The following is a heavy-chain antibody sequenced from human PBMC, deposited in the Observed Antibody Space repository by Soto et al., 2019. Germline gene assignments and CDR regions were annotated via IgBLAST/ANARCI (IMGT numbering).Heavy chain of an antibody. V-gene: IGHV1-46*01. CDR2: INPRDLRK. J-gene: IGHJ4*02. CDR1: GYTFSNNY. D-gene: IGHD6-19*01. Sequence: QVQLVQSGAEEKRPGASVRVSCKASGYTFSNNYIHWVLPAPGQGLEWMGVINPRDLRKTYAQQCQARVAMTRDTSTYTVYMELTSLRFEDWDMYYCGRTLGIEVGSGVWWANYFARGGQGTLFTVSS. CDR3: GRTLGIEVGSGVWWANYFAR.